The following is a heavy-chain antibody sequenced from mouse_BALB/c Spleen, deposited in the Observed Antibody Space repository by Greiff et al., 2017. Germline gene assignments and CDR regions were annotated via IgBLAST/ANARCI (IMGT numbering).Heavy chain of an antibody. D-gene: IGHD2-10*02. Sequence: VQLQQSGAELVRSGASVKLSCTASGFNIKDYYMHWVKQRPEQGLEWIGWIDPENGDTEYAPKFQGKATMTADTSSNTAYLQLSSLTSEDTAVYYCNAPRYSDYWGQGTTLTVSS. CDR2: IDPENGDT. V-gene: IGHV14-4*02. J-gene: IGHJ2*01. CDR1: GFNIKDYY. CDR3: NAPRYSDY.